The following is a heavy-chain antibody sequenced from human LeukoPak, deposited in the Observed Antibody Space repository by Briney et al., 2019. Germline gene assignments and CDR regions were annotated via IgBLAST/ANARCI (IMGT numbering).Heavy chain of an antibody. V-gene: IGHV1-69*05. J-gene: IGHJ4*02. CDR2: IIPIFGTA. Sequence: SVKVSRKASGGTFSSYAISWVRQAPGQGLEWMGGIIPIFGTANYAQKFQGRVTITTDESTSTAYMELSSLRSEDTAVYYCARVPYYYDSSGYWSYFDYWGQGTLVTVSS. CDR3: ARVPYYYDSSGYWSYFDY. CDR1: GGTFSSYA. D-gene: IGHD3-22*01.